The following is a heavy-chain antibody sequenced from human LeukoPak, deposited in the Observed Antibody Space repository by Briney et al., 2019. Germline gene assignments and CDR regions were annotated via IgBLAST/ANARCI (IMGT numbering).Heavy chain of an antibody. Sequence: ASVKVSCKASGYTFTSYAMHWVRQAPGQRLEWMGWINAGNGNTKYSQKFQGRVTITRDTSASTVYMELSSLRSEDTAVYYCAATWDSRGYSDYWGQGTLVTVSS. CDR3: AATWDSRGYSDY. CDR1: GYTFTSYA. J-gene: IGHJ4*02. V-gene: IGHV1-3*01. CDR2: INAGNGNT. D-gene: IGHD3-22*01.